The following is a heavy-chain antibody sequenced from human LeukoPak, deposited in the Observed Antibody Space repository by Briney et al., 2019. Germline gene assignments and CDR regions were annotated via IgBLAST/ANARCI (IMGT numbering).Heavy chain of an antibody. CDR2: INESGAT. CDR3: ARYVPVKTGPTRASFDY. Sequence: SETLSLTCSVYGGSFNDYDWSWVRQAPGRGLQWIGEINESGATNCDPSLKSRVTMSIDTSKSQFSLSLRSVTAADTAVYFWARYVPVKTGPTRASFDYWGQGILVSVSS. CDR1: GGSFNDYD. V-gene: IGHV4-34*01. J-gene: IGHJ4*02. D-gene: IGHD1-1*01.